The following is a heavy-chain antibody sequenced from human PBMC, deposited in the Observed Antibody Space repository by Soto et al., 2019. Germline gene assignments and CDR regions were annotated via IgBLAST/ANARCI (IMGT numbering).Heavy chain of an antibody. V-gene: IGHV3-23*01. CDR2: ISGSGGST. Sequence: GGSLRLSCAASGFTFSSYAMSWVRQAPGKGLEWVSAISGSGGSTYYADSVKGRFTISRDNSKNTLYLQLDSLRVEDTAVYFCARGEYSGSYYVFWGQGTLVTVSS. D-gene: IGHD3-10*01. J-gene: IGHJ4*02. CDR1: GFTFSSYA. CDR3: ARGEYSGSYYVF.